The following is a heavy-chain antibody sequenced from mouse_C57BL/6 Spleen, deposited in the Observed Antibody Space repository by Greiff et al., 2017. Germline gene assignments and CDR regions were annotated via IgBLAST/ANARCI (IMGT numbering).Heavy chain of an antibody. J-gene: IGHJ4*01. CDR3: ARGGGDYAMDY. CDR1: GYTFTSYW. Sequence: QVQLQQPGAELVMPGASVKLSCKASGYTFTSYWMHWVKQRPGQGLEWIGEIDPSDSYTNYNQKFKGKSTLTVDKSSSTACMQLSSLTSEDSAVYYCARGGGDYAMDYWGQGTSVTVSS. V-gene: IGHV1-69*01. CDR2: IDPSDSYT. D-gene: IGHD1-1*02.